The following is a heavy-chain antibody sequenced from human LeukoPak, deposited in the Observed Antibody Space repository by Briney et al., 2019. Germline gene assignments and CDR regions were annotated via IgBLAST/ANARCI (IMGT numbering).Heavy chain of an antibody. CDR3: ARGQSGTPHYYYGMDV. CDR2: IYSGGNT. J-gene: IGHJ6*02. CDR1: GFIFSSYA. V-gene: IGHV3-53*01. D-gene: IGHD3-10*01. Sequence: GGSLRLSCAASGFIFSSYAMNWARQAPGKGLEWVSIIYSGGNTYYADSVKGRFTVSRDNSKSTLSLQMNSLRAEDTAVYYCARGQSGTPHYYYGMDVWGQGTTVTVSS.